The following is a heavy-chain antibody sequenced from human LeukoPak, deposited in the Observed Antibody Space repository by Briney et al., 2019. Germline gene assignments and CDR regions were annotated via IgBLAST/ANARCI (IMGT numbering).Heavy chain of an antibody. CDR2: IYHSGST. D-gene: IGHD3-16*02. CDR1: GYSISSDYY. J-gene: IGHJ4*02. Sequence: MASETLSLTCTVSGYSISSDYYWGWIRQPPGRGLEWIGTIYHSGSTYYNPSLKSRVTISVDTSKNQFSLKLSSVTAADTAVYYCARYDVWGTYRAFDYWGQGTLVTVSS. V-gene: IGHV4-38-2*02. CDR3: ARYDVWGTYRAFDY.